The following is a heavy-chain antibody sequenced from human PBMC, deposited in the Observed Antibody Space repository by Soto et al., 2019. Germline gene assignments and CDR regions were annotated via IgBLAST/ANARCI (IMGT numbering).Heavy chain of an antibody. CDR3: ARDPTRGYDLAGMD. V-gene: IGHV3-21*01. CDR2: ISSSSSYI. D-gene: IGHD5-12*01. CDR1: GFTFSSYS. J-gene: IGHJ4*02. Sequence: GGSLRLSCAASGFTFSSYSMNWVRQAPGKGLEWVSSISSSSSYIYYADSVKGRFTISRDNAKNSLYLQMNSLRAEDTAVYYCARDPTRGYDLAGMDWGQGTLVTVSS.